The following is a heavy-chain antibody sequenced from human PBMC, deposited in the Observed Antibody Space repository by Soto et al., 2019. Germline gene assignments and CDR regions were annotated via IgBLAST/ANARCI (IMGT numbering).Heavy chain of an antibody. V-gene: IGHV3-66*04. D-gene: IGHD4-17*01. CDR1: GFTVSSNY. CDR2: IYSGGST. CDR3: ARPRAVDYGDPGPFDY. Sequence: GGSLRLSCAASGFTVSSNYMSWVRQAPGKGLEWVSVIYSGGSTYYADSVKGRFTISRDNSKNTLYLQMNSLRAEDTAVYYCARPRAVDYGDPGPFDYWGQGTLVTVSS. J-gene: IGHJ4*02.